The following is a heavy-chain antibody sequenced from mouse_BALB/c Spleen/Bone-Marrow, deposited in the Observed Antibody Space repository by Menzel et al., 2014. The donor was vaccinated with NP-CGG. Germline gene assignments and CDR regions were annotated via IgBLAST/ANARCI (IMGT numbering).Heavy chain of an antibody. Sequence: VQLKQSGAELVKPGASAKLSCSASGFNIKDTYMHWVKQRPEQGLEWIGRIDPANGNTKYDPKFQDKATITADTSSNTVDLQLSSLTFEDTAVYYCARQEFAIYWYFDVWGAGTTVTVSP. V-gene: IGHV14-3*02. D-gene: IGHD1-3*01. J-gene: IGHJ1*01. CDR2: IDPANGNT. CDR3: ARQEFAIYWYFDV. CDR1: GFNIKDTY.